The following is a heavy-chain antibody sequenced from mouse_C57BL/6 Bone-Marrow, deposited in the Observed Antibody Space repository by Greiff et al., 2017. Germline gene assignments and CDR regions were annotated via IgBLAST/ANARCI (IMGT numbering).Heavy chain of an antibody. CDR3: TPYYYGSSYGYFDV. J-gene: IGHJ1*03. CDR2: IDPENGDT. CDR1: GFNIKDDY. D-gene: IGHD1-1*01. Sequence: LQQSGAELVRPGASVKLSCTASGFNIKDDYMHWVKQRPEQGLEWIGWIDPENGDTEYASKFQGKATITADTSSNTAYLQLSSLTSEDTAVYYCTPYYYGSSYGYFDVWGTGTTVTVSS. V-gene: IGHV14-4*01.